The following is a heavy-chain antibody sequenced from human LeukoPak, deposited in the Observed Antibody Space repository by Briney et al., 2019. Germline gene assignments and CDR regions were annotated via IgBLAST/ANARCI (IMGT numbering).Heavy chain of an antibody. J-gene: IGHJ4*02. CDR1: GYTFTSYY. V-gene: IGHV1-46*01. Sequence: ASVKVSCKASGYTFTSYYMHWVRQAPEQGLEWMGIINPSGGSTSYAQKFQGRVTMTRDTSTSTVYMELSSLRPEDTAVYYCARSVCGGDCYLGYWGQGTLVTVSS. CDR3: ARSVCGGDCYLGY. D-gene: IGHD2-21*01. CDR2: INPSGGST.